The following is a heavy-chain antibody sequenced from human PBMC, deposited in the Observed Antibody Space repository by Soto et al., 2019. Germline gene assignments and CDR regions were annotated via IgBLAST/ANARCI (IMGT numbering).Heavy chain of an antibody. CDR1: GGSISDYY. CDR3: ARGRQWLDF. V-gene: IGHV4-59*01. D-gene: IGHD6-19*01. J-gene: IGHJ4*02. Sequence: QVQLQESGPGLVKPSETLSLTCTVSGGSISDYYWSWVRQPPGKGLQWIGYIYYTGSTNYNPSLKTRVTRSLATSENQFSLKLSSVTAADTAVYYCARGRQWLDFWGQGPLLTVSS. CDR2: IYYTGST.